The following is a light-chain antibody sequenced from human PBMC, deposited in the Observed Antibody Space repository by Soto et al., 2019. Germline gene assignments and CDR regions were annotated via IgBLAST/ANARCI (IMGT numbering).Light chain of an antibody. CDR2: HVS. J-gene: IGLJ1*01. CDR3: NSYTTTSTYV. CDR1: CSDVGAYNY. Sequence: QSALTQPACVSGSPGQSITISCTGTCSDVGAYNYVSWYQQYPDKAPKLMIYHVSNRPSGVSNRFSGSKSGNSASLTISGLQGEDEADYYCNSYTTTSTYVFGTGTKVNVL. V-gene: IGLV2-14*01.